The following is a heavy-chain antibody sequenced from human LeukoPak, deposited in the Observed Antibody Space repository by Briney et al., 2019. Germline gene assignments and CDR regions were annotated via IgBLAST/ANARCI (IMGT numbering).Heavy chain of an antibody. V-gene: IGHV3-21*01. CDR1: GFTFSTYN. CDR2: ISSSSNYI. D-gene: IGHD2/OR15-2a*01. CDR3: ARVLDNSSSRYQSLKY. J-gene: IGHJ4*02. Sequence: PGGSLRLSCAASGFTFSTYNMNWVRQAPGKGLEWVSSISSSSNYIYYADSVKGRFTISRDNAKNSLYLQMDSLRAEDTAVYYCARVLDNSSSRYQSLKYWGQGTLVTVSS.